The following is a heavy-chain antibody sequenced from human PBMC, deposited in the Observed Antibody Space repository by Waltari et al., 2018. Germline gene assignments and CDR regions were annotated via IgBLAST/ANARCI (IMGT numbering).Heavy chain of an antibody. CDR1: GDSISSGDFY. Sequence: QVQLQESGPGLVKPSETLSLTCTVSGDSISSGDFYWSWIHQHPGRGLEWIGYIYSSGRPYYNPSLKSRITISVDTSKNQFSLTLSSVTAADTAVYYCARAPRGYSGYDHFDYWGQGILVTVSS. CDR2: IYSSGRP. D-gene: IGHD5-12*01. J-gene: IGHJ4*02. V-gene: IGHV4-31*03. CDR3: ARAPRGYSGYDHFDY.